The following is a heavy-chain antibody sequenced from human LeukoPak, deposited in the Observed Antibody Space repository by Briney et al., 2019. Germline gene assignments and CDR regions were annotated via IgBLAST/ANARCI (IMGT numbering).Heavy chain of an antibody. CDR1: GGSISSGGYS. Sequence: SETLSLTCAVSGGSISSGGYSWSWIRQPPGKGLEWIGYIYHSGSTYYNPSLKSRVTIPVDRSKNQFSLKLSSVTAADTAVYYCARGPSYDSSGYYVAFDIWGQGTMVTVSS. J-gene: IGHJ3*02. CDR3: ARGPSYDSSGYYVAFDI. D-gene: IGHD3-22*01. V-gene: IGHV4-30-2*01. CDR2: IYHSGST.